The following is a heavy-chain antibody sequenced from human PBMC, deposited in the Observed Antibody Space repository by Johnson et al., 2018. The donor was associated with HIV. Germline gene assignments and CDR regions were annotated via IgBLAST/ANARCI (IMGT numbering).Heavy chain of an antibody. J-gene: IGHJ3*02. Sequence: QLVESGGGLVQPGRSLRLSCAASGFSFDDYAMHWVRQTPGKGLEWVSGINWNSASIAYADSVKGRFTISRDNAKNSLYLQMNSLRAEDTAVYYCAREGPYSSRWGAFDIWGQGTMVTVSS. CDR1: GFSFDDYA. CDR2: INWNSASI. V-gene: IGHV3-9*01. D-gene: IGHD6-13*01. CDR3: AREGPYSSRWGAFDI.